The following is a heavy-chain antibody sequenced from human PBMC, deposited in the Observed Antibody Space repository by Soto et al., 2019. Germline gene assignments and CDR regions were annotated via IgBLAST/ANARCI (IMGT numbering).Heavy chain of an antibody. D-gene: IGHD2-15*01. CDR3: AKKGETPYYYYGMDV. Sequence: ASVKVSCKASGYTFSRYGVSWVRQAPGQGLEWMGWVSGYNGDTKYAQKVQGRVNMTIEKSTYTAYMELRSLTSYDTAKYYCAKKGETPYYYYGMDVWGQGTTVTVSS. J-gene: IGHJ6*01. CDR2: VSGYNGDT. CDR1: GYTFSRYG. V-gene: IGHV1-18*01.